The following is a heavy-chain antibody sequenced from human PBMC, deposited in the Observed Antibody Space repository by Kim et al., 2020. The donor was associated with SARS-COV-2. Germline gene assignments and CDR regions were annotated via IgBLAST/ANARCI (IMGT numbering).Heavy chain of an antibody. V-gene: IGHV3-7*03. CDR3: ARRIAVAGAVDY. J-gene: IGHJ4*02. Sequence: YYVDSVKGRLTISRDNAKNSLYLQMNSLRAEDTAVYYCARRIAVAGAVDYWGQGTLVTVSS. D-gene: IGHD6-19*01.